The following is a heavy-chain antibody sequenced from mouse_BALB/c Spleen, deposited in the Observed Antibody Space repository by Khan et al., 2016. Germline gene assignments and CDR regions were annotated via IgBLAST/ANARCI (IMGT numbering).Heavy chain of an antibody. V-gene: IGHV1-5*01. D-gene: IGHD2-1*01. J-gene: IGHJ4*01. Sequence: EVQLQESGTVLARPGASVKMSCKASGYTFTSYWMHWVKQRPGQGLEWIGAIYPGNSDTSYNQKFTGKAKLTAVTATSTAYMELSSLTNEDSAVYYCTEGNYFYAMDYWGQGTSVTVSS. CDR2: IYPGNSDT. CDR3: TEGNYFYAMDY. CDR1: GYTFTSYW.